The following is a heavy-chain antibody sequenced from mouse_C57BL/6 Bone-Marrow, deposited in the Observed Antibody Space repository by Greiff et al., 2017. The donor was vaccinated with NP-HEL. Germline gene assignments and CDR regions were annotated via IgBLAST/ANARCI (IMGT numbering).Heavy chain of an antibody. V-gene: IGHV2-5*01. CDR2: IWRGGST. D-gene: IGHD1-1*01. CDR3: AKKDGSSFYAMDY. J-gene: IGHJ4*01. CDR1: GFSLTSYG. Sequence: VKLMESGPGLVQPSQSLSITCTVSGFSLTSYGVHWVRQSPGKGLEWLGVIWRGGSTDYNAAFMSRLSITQDNSKSQVFFKMNSLQADDTAIYYCAKKDGSSFYAMDYWGQGTSVTVSS.